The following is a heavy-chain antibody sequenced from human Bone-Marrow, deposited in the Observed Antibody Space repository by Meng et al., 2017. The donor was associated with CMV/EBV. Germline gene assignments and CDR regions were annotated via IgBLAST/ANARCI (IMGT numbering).Heavy chain of an antibody. CDR3: ARQTPRSSSSPFDY. CDR2: IYYSGST. J-gene: IGHJ4*02. Sequence: SETLSLTCTVSGDSISSRSYYWGWIRQPPGKGLEWIGTIYYSGSTNYNPSLKSRVTISVDTSENQFSLKLSSVTAADTAVYYCARQTPRSSSSPFDYWGQGTLVTVSS. CDR1: GDSISSRSYY. V-gene: IGHV4-39*01. D-gene: IGHD6-6*01.